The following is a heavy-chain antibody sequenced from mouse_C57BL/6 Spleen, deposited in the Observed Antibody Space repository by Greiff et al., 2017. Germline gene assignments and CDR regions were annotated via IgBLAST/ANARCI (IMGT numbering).Heavy chain of an antibody. CDR1: GFSFNTYA. D-gene: IGHD1-1*01. V-gene: IGHV10-1*01. J-gene: IGHJ4*01. CDR2: IRSKSNNYAT. Sequence: GGGLVQPKGSLKLSCAASGFSFNTYAMNWVRQAPGKGLEWVARIRSKSNNYATYYADSVKDRFTISRDDSESMLYLQMNNLKTEDTAMYYCVRQNYGSSYGDYYYAMDYWGQGTSVTVSS. CDR3: VRQNYGSSYGDYYYAMDY.